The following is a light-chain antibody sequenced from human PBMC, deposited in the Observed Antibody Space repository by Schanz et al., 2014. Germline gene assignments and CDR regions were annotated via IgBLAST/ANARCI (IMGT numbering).Light chain of an antibody. Sequence: QSVLTQPPSVSGAPGQSVTISCTGSTSNIGTGYDVHWYQQLPGTAPKLLIYRNTNRPSGVPDRFSGSKSGTSASLAITGLQPEDDADYYCQSYDVSLSGFVVFGGGTKPDRP. CDR3: QSYDVSLSGFVV. CDR2: RNT. J-gene: IGLJ2*01. V-gene: IGLV1-40*01. CDR1: TSNIGTGYD.